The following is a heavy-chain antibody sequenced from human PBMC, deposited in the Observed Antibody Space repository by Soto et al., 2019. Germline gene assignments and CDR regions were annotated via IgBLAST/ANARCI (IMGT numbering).Heavy chain of an antibody. CDR2: ISGSGGST. CDR3: AKDPISQWFGEPIDY. CDR1: GFTFSSYA. V-gene: IGHV3-23*01. Sequence: PGGSLRLSCAASGFTFSSYAMSWVRQAPGKGLGWVSAISGSGGSTYYADSVKGRFTISRDNSKNTLYLQMNSLRAEDTAVYYCAKDPISQWFGEPIDYWGQGTLVTVSS. J-gene: IGHJ4*02. D-gene: IGHD3-10*01.